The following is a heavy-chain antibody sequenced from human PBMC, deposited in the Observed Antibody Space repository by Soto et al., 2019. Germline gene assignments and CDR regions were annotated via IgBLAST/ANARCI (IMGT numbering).Heavy chain of an antibody. V-gene: IGHV3-64*01. CDR3: ARGVYYYDSSAYYYSYYFDY. CDR2: ISGNGGST. Sequence: PGGPLRLSCSGSVLIFTTYAMHWVRQAPGKGLEYVSGISGNGGSTYYANSVKGRFTISRDNSKNTLYLQMGSLRAEDMAVYYCARGVYYYDSSAYYYSYYFDYWGQGTLVTVSS. J-gene: IGHJ4*02. D-gene: IGHD3-22*01. CDR1: VLIFTTYA.